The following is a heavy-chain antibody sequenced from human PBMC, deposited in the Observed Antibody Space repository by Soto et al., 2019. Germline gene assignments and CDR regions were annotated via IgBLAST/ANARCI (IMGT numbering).Heavy chain of an antibody. Sequence: PSETLSLTCTVSGGSISSYYWSWIRQPPGKGLEWIGYIYYSGSTNYNPSLKSRVTISVDTSKNQFSLKLSSVTAADTAVYYCARMSHYDFWSGQEKYYFDYWGQGTLVTVSS. CDR1: GGSISSYY. CDR3: ARMSHYDFWSGQEKYYFDY. V-gene: IGHV4-59*01. CDR2: IYYSGST. J-gene: IGHJ4*02. D-gene: IGHD3-3*01.